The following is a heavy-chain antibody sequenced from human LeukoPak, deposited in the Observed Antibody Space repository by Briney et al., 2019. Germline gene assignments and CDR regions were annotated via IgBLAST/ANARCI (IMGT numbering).Heavy chain of an antibody. V-gene: IGHV3-7*01. CDR2: IKQDGSEK. CDR3: ARVSSSWYYYGMDV. J-gene: IGHJ6*02. Sequence: PGGSLRLSCAASGFTFSSYSMNWVRQAPGKGLEWVANIKQDGSEKYYVDSVKGRFTISRDNAKNSLYLQMNSLRAEDTAVYYCARVSSSWYYYGMDVWGQGTTVTVSS. CDR1: GFTFSSYS. D-gene: IGHD6-13*01.